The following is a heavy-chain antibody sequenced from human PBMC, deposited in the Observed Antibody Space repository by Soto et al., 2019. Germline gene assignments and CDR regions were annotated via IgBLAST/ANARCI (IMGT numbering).Heavy chain of an antibody. CDR2: MNQHGSDI. CDR1: GFTFSSYG. Sequence: TGGSLRLSCAASGFTFSSYGMHWVRKAQGKGLEWVASMNQHGSDIQYVDSVRGRFTISRDNARNLLYLQMNNLRVEDTAIYYCATDTYCPATCYRGHGNWGQGTLVTVSS. J-gene: IGHJ4*02. CDR3: ATDTYCPATCYRGHGN. D-gene: IGHD2-8*02. V-gene: IGHV3-7*03.